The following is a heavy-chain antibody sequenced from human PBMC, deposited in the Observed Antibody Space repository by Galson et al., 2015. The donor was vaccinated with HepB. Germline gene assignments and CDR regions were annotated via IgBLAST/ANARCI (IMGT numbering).Heavy chain of an antibody. D-gene: IGHD3-10*01. V-gene: IGHV1-46*03. Sequence: SVKVSCKASGYTFTSYYMHWVRQAPGQGLEWMGIINPSGGSTSYAQKFQGRVTMTRDTSTSTVYMELSSLRSEDTAVYYCALFLMVRATHDAFDIWGQGTMVTVSS. J-gene: IGHJ3*02. CDR3: ALFLMVRATHDAFDI. CDR1: GYTFTSYY. CDR2: INPSGGST.